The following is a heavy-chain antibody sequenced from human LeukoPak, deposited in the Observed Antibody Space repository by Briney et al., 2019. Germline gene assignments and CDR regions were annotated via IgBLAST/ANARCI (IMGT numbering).Heavy chain of an antibody. V-gene: IGHV4-59*08. CDR1: GGSISSYY. CDR2: IYYSGST. J-gene: IGHJ3*02. Sequence: SETLSLTCTVSGGSISSYYWSWIRQPPGKGLEWIGYIYYSGSTNYNPSLKSRVTISVDTSKNQFSLKLSSVTAADTAVYYCARVFDYYYDSSFASDIWGQGTMVTVSS. CDR3: ARVFDYYYDSSFASDI. D-gene: IGHD3-22*01.